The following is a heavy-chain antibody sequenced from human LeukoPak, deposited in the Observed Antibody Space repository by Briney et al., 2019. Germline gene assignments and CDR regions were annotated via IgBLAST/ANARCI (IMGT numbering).Heavy chain of an antibody. V-gene: IGHV3-21*04. CDR2: ISSSSSYI. Sequence: GGSLRLSRAASGFTFSSYSMNWVRQAPGKGLEWVSSISSSSSYIYYADSVKGRFTISRDNAKNSLYLQMNSLRAEDTAVYYCSSGRDIAVAGPGGYFDYWGQGTLVTVSS. CDR3: SSGRDIAVAGPGGYFDY. D-gene: IGHD6-19*01. J-gene: IGHJ4*02. CDR1: GFTFSSYS.